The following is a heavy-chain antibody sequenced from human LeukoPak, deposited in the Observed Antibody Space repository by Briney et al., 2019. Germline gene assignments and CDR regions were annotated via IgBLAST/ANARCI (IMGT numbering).Heavy chain of an antibody. CDR2: ISAYNGIT. Sequence: ASVKVSCKASGYIFPSYGISWVRQAPGQGLEWMGWISAYNGITNYAQNFQGRVTMTTDTSTGTAYMELSSLRSADTAVYYCARKITIFGVVIIAWFDPWGQGTLVTVSS. CDR1: GYIFPSYG. J-gene: IGHJ5*02. V-gene: IGHV1-18*01. D-gene: IGHD3-3*01. CDR3: ARKITIFGVVIIAWFDP.